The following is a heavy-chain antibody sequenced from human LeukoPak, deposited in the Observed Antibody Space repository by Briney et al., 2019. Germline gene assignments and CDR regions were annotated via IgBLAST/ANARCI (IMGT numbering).Heavy chain of an antibody. D-gene: IGHD3-10*02. CDR1: GFTFSVYE. CDR3: ARLQGSGSYYQTTDY. Sequence: GGSLRLSCAASGFTFSVYEMNWVRQAPGKGLEWVSYISSSGSTIYCADSVKGRFTISRDKAKNSLYLQMNSLRAEDTAVYYCARLQGSGSYYQTTDYWGQGTLVTVSS. J-gene: IGHJ4*02. CDR2: ISSSGSTI. V-gene: IGHV3-48*03.